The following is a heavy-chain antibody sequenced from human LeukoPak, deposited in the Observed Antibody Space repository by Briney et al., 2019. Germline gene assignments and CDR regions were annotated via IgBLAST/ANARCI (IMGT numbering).Heavy chain of an antibody. V-gene: IGHV3-23*01. Sequence: QPGGSLRLSCAASGFTLSSYAMSWVRQAPGKGLECVSTINYSGSTTYYADSVKGRFTISRDNSKNTLYLQMRSLRPEDTAVYYCAKDRVTSGWYVYDHWGQGTQVTVSS. CDR1: GFTLSSYA. J-gene: IGHJ4*02. D-gene: IGHD6-19*01. CDR2: INYSGSTT. CDR3: AKDRVTSGWYVYDH.